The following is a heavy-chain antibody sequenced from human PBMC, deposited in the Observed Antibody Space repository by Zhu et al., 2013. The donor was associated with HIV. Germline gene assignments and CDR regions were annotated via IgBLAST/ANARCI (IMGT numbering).Heavy chain of an antibody. Sequence: EVQLVESGGGLVQPGGSLRLSCAASGFTFSSYEMNWVRQAPGKGLEWVSYISSSGSTIYYADSVKGRFTISRDNAKNSLYLQMNSLRAEDTAVYYCARTGSSGYDLPIDYWGQGTLVTVSS. J-gene: IGHJ4*02. CDR2: ISSSGSTI. D-gene: IGHD5-12*01. CDR1: GFTFSSYE. V-gene: IGHV3-48*03. CDR3: ARTGSSGYDLPIDY.